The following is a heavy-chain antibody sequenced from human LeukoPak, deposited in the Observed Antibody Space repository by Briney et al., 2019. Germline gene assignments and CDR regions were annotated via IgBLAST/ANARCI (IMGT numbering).Heavy chain of an antibody. Sequence: PSETLSLTSAVYGGSFSGYYWSWIRQPPGKGLEWIGEINHSGSTNYNPSLKSRVTISVGTSKNQFSLKLSSVTAADTAVYYCARGARTTVTRWGQGTLVTVSS. CDR1: GGSFSGYY. CDR2: INHSGST. CDR3: ARGARTTVTR. D-gene: IGHD4-17*01. J-gene: IGHJ4*02. V-gene: IGHV4-34*01.